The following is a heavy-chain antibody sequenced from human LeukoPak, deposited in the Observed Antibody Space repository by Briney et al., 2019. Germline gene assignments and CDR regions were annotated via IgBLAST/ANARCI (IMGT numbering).Heavy chain of an antibody. Sequence: SETLSLTCTVSGGSISSGSYYWSWIRQPAGKGLEWIGHIYTSGSTNYNPSLKSRVTISVDTSKNQFSLKLRSVTAADTAVYYCARVTGYVIEDYFDYWGQGTLVTVSS. D-gene: IGHD3-22*01. CDR3: ARVTGYVIEDYFDY. J-gene: IGHJ4*02. CDR2: IYTSGST. CDR1: GGSISSGSYY. V-gene: IGHV4-61*09.